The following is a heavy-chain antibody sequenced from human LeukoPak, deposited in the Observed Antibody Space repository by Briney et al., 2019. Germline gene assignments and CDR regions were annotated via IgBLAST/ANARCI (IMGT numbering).Heavy chain of an antibody. D-gene: IGHD3-9*01. V-gene: IGHV3-21*01. CDR2: ISSSSSYI. CDR1: GFTFSSYS. Sequence: GGCLRLSCAASGFTFSSYSMNWVRQAPGKGLEWVSSISSSSSYIYYADSVKGRFTISRDNAKNSLYLQMNSLRAEDTAVYYCAREAYDILTGYIDYWGQGTLVTVSS. CDR3: AREAYDILTGYIDY. J-gene: IGHJ4*02.